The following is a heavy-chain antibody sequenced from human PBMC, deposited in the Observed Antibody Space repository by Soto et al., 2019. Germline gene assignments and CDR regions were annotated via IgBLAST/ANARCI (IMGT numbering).Heavy chain of an antibody. CDR1: GDSVSSSSAA. J-gene: IGHJ5*02. Sequence: SQTLSLTCAISGDSVSSSSAAWDWIRQTPSRGLEWLGRTYYRSNWFKDYAVSVKSRITINPDTSKNQFSLQLNSVTPEDTAGYCWARYGSSSGCFDPWGQGILVTGSS. V-gene: IGHV6-1*01. D-gene: IGHD6-6*01. CDR2: TYYRSNWFK. CDR3: ARYGSSSGCFDP.